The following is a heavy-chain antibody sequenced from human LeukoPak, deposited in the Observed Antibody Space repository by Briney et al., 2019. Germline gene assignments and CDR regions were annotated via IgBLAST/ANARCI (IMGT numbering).Heavy chain of an antibody. CDR2: ISWNSGSI. CDR1: GFTFSSYG. CDR3: AKGYDSRDAFDI. V-gene: IGHV3-9*01. Sequence: GRSLRLSCAASGFTFSSYGMHWVRQAPGKGLEWVSGISWNSGSIGYADSVKGRFTISRDDAKNSLYLQMNSLRAEDTALYYCAKGYDSRDAFDIWGQGTMVTVSS. D-gene: IGHD3-22*01. J-gene: IGHJ3*02.